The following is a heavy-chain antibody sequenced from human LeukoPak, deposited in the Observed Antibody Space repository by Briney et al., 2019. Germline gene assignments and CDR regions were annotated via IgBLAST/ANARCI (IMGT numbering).Heavy chain of an antibody. J-gene: IGHJ4*02. CDR2: INSDGSST. D-gene: IGHD3-22*01. CDR1: GLTVSSNF. CDR3: ARSSSGYSLFDY. Sequence: GGSLRLSCAATGLTVSSNFMSWVRQAPGKGLVWVSRINSDGSSTSYADSVKGRFTISRDNAKNTLYLQMNSLRAEDTAVYYCARSSSGYSLFDYWGQGTLVTVSS. V-gene: IGHV3-74*01.